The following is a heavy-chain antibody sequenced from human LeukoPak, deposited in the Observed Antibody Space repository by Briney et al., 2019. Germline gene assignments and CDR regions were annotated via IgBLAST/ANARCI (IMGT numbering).Heavy chain of an antibody. Sequence: PWKSLRLSCAASGFTFSSYGMHWVRQAPGKGLEWVAVISYDGSNKYYAHSLKGQFTISRDNSKNTLYLQMNSLRAEDTAAYYCAKDRSYYGSGSYYDYWGQGTMVTVSS. V-gene: IGHV3-30*18. D-gene: IGHD3-10*01. CDR3: AKDRSYYGSGSYYDY. CDR2: ISYDGSNK. J-gene: IGHJ4*02. CDR1: GFTFSSYG.